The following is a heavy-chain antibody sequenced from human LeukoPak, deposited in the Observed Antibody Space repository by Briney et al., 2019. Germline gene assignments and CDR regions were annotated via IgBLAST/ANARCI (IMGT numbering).Heavy chain of an antibody. J-gene: IGHJ5*02. CDR3: ARGPMVRGVNWSDP. D-gene: IGHD3-10*01. CDR1: GYTFTSYD. CDR2: MNPNSGNT. V-gene: IGHV1-8*01. Sequence: ASVKVSCKASGYTFTSYDINWVRQATGQGLEWMGWMNPNSGNTGYAQKFQGRVTMTRNTSINTAYMELSSPRSEDTAVYYCARGPMVRGVNWSDPWGQGTLVTVSS.